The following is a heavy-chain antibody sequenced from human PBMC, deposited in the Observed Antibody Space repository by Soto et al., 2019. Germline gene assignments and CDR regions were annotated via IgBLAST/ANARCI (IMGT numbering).Heavy chain of an antibody. J-gene: IGHJ3*02. CDR2: ISGSGGST. D-gene: IGHD4-17*01. V-gene: IGHV3-23*01. Sequence: GGSLRLSCAASGFTYSSYAMSWVRQAPGKGLEWVSAISGSGGSTYYADSVKGRFTISRDNSKNTLYLQMNSLRAEDTAVYYCAKTTTVTTAFDIWGQGTMVTVSS. CDR1: GFTYSSYA. CDR3: AKTTTVTTAFDI.